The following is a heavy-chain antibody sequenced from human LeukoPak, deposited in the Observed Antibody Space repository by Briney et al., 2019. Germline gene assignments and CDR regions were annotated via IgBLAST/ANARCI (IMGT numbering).Heavy chain of an antibody. D-gene: IGHD6-13*01. CDR3: ARDRSCDY. CDR2: IYHSGST. CDR1: GGSISSGGYY. V-gene: IGHV4-30-2*01. J-gene: IGHJ4*02. Sequence: PSETLSLTCTVSGGSISSGGYYWSWLRQPPGKGLEWIGYIYHSGSTYYNPSLKSRVTISVDRSKNQFSLKLSSVTAADTAVYYCARDRSCDYWGQGTLVTVSS.